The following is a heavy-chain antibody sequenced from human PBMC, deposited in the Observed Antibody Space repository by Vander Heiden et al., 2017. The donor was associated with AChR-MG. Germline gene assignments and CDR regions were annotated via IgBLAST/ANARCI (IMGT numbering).Heavy chain of an antibody. V-gene: IGHV6-1*01. J-gene: IGHJ6*02. CDR1: GDSLYNNSGA. D-gene: IGHD3-16*01. Sequence: QVQLKQSGPGLAKPSETLSLTCAISGDSLYNNSGAWNWFRQSPSRGLEWLGRTYYRSKWHYNYAVSVRGRLTINSDTSKNQISLQLNSVTPEDTALYYCASGRFLYGMDVWGQGTTVTVSS. CDR2: TYYRSKWHY. CDR3: ASGRFLYGMDV.